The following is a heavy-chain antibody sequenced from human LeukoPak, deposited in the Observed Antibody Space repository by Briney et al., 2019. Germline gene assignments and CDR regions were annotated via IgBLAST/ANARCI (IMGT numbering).Heavy chain of an antibody. CDR1: GYTFVDHY. Sequence: GASVKVSCKTSGYTFVDHYIHWVRQAPGQGLEWMGWINPHSGGTNYAQKFQDRVTMTRDTSISTAYMELNRLISDDTAVYYCARDGGPLYGSGRKDFDYWGQGTLVAVSS. CDR3: ARDGGPLYGSGRKDFDY. D-gene: IGHD3-10*01. J-gene: IGHJ4*02. CDR2: INPHSGGT. V-gene: IGHV1-2*02.